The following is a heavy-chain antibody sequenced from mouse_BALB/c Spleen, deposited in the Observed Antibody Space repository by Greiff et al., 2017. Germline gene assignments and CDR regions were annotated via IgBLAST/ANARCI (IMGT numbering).Heavy chain of an antibody. CDR3: TRANWDVGDY. D-gene: IGHD4-1*01. CDR2: IRLKSNNYAT. J-gene: IGHJ2*01. CDR1: GFTFSNYW. Sequence: EVQGVESGGGLVQPGGSMKLSCVASGFTFSNYWMNWVRQSPEKGLEWVAEIRLKSNNYATHYAESVKGRFTISRDDSKSSVYLQMNNLRAEDTGIYYCTRANWDVGDYWGQGTTLTVSS. V-gene: IGHV6-6*02.